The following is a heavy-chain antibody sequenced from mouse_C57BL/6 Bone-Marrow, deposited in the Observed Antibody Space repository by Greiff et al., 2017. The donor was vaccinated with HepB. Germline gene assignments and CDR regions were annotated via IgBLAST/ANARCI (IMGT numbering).Heavy chain of an antibody. CDR1: GFTFSDYG. J-gene: IGHJ4*01. D-gene: IGHD2-4*01. V-gene: IGHV5-17*01. CDR3: ANYDLYYAMDY. CDR2: ISSGSSTI. Sequence: EVKLVESGGGLVKPGGSLKLSCAASGFTFSDYGMHWVRQAPEKGLEWVAYISSGSSTIYYADTVKGRFTISRDNAKNTLFLQMTSLRSEDTAMYYCANYDLYYAMDYWGQGTSVTVSS.